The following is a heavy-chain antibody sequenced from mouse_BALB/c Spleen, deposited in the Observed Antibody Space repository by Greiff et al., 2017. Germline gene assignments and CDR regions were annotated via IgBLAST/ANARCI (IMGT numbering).Heavy chain of an antibody. V-gene: IGHV1S56*01. J-gene: IGHJ4*01. Sequence: VKLVESGPELVKPGASVKMSCKASGYTFTSYYIHWVKQRPGQGLEWIGWIYPGDGSTKYNEKFKGKTTLTADKSSSTAYMLLSSLTSEDSAIYFCARSGDYDYDEWAYYAMDYWGQGTSVTVSS. CDR3: ARSGDYDYDEWAYYAMDY. CDR2: IYPGDGST. D-gene: IGHD2-4*01. CDR1: GYTFTSYY.